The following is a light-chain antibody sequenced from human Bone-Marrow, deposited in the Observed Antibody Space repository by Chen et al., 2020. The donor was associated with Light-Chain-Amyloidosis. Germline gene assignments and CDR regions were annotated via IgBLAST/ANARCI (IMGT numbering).Light chain of an antibody. V-gene: IGLV2-14*01. J-gene: IGLJ3*02. Sequence: QSALTQPASVSGSPGQSITISCTGTSSDIGDYNYVSWYQQHPGKAPKLMIYDVSNRPSGVSAPFSGSKSGVTASLTISGLQAEGEAGYFCSSYTSSSTRVFGGGTKLTVL. CDR2: DVS. CDR1: SSDIGDYNY. CDR3: SSYTSSSTRV.